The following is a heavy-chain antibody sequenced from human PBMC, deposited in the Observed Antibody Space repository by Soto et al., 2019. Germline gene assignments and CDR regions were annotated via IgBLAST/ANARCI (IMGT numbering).Heavy chain of an antibody. Sequence: SVKVSCKASGGTFSSYAISWVRQAPGQGLEWMGGIIPIFGTANYAQKFQGRVTITADESTSTAYMELSSLRSEDTAVYYCARDPSYDILTGYYRPGYFDYWGQGTLVTVSS. CDR3: ARDPSYDILTGYYRPGYFDY. J-gene: IGHJ4*02. V-gene: IGHV1-69*13. CDR2: IIPIFGTA. CDR1: GGTFSSYA. D-gene: IGHD3-9*01.